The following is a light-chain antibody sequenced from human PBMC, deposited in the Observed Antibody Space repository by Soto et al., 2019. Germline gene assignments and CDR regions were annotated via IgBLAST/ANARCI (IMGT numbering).Light chain of an antibody. CDR1: GSDVGGFDF. J-gene: IGLJ1*01. CDR2: EVT. Sequence: QTVVTQPASVSGSPGQSITISCTGTGSDVGGFDFVSWYQQHPGKAPKLLIYEVTNRPSGVSSRFSGSRSGITASLTISGLQAEDEADYYCSSYTSSSSDVFGPGTKVTVL. V-gene: IGLV2-14*01. CDR3: SSYTSSSSDV.